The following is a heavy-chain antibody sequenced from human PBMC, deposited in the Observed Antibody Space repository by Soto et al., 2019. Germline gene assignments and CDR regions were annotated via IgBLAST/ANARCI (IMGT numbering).Heavy chain of an antibody. V-gene: IGHV1-69*01. CDR3: ARDSSGYFFPPYYFDY. J-gene: IGHJ4*02. D-gene: IGHD3-22*01. Sequence: QVQLVQSGAEVKKPGSSVKVSCKASGGTFSSYAISWVRQAPGQGREWMGGIIPIFGTANYAQKLQGRVTITADESTSTADMELSSLRSEDTAGYYCARDSSGYFFPPYYFDYWGQGTLVTVSS. CDR2: IIPIFGTA. CDR1: GGTFSSYA.